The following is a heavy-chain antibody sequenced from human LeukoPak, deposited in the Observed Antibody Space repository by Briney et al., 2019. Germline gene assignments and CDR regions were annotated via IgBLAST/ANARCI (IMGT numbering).Heavy chain of an antibody. J-gene: IGHJ4*02. V-gene: IGHV4-39*01. CDR2: IYSSGST. D-gene: IGHD5-18*01. CDR1: GGSISSSYYY. CDR3: ASGGGDTALDY. Sequence: SETLSLTCTVSGGSISSSYYYWGWIRQPPGKGLEWIGSIYSSGSTYYNPSLKSRVTISVDTSKNQFSLKLSSVTAADTAVYYCASGGGDTALDYWGQGTLVTVSS.